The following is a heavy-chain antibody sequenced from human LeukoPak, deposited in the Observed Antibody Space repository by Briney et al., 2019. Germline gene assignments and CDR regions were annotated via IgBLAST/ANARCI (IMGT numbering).Heavy chain of an antibody. D-gene: IGHD3-10*01. CDR3: AGKLWFGPFDP. CDR1: GGSISSGGYY. Sequence: SETRSLTCTVSGGSISSGGYYWSWIRQPPGKGLEWIGYIYHSGSTYYNPSLKSRVTISVDRSKNQFSLKLSSVTAADTAVYYCAGKLWFGPFDPWGQGTLVTVSS. V-gene: IGHV4-30-2*01. CDR2: IYHSGST. J-gene: IGHJ5*02.